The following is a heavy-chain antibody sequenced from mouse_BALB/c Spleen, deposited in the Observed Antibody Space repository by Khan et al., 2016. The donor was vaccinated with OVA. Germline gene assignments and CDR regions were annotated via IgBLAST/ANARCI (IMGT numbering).Heavy chain of an antibody. V-gene: IGHV1-85*01. J-gene: IGHJ3*01. Sequence: QVQLKESGAELVKPGTSVKLSCKASGYTFTSYDINWVRQRPEQGLDWIGWIFPGDGSTMYNEKFKGKATLTTDKSSSTAYMQLSRLTSEDSAVYFCARGGYGGFAYWGQGTLVTVSA. CDR3: ARGGYGGFAY. CDR2: IFPGDGST. CDR1: GYTFTSYD. D-gene: IGHD2-14*01.